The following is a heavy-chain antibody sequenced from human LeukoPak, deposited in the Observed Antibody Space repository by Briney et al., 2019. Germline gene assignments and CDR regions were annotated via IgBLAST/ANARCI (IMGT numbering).Heavy chain of an antibody. Sequence: SETLSLTCAVSGGSISSSDYYWGWIRQPPGKGLEWIASIYYTGTTHYNPSLKSRVTMSVDTSKNQFSLKLSSVTAADTAVYYCARDGGITIFGVVIDAFDVWGQGTMVTVSS. CDR3: ARDGGITIFGVVIDAFDV. CDR2: IYYTGTT. D-gene: IGHD3-3*01. V-gene: IGHV4-39*07. CDR1: GGSISSSDYY. J-gene: IGHJ3*01.